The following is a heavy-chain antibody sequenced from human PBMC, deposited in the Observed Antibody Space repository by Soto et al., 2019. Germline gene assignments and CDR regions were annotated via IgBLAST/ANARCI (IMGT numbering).Heavy chain of an antibody. CDR1: GGTFSSYA. V-gene: IGHV1-69*12. Sequence: QVPLVQSGAEVKQPGSSVKVSCKASGGTFSSYAISWVRQAPGQGLEWMGGIIPIFGTANYAQKFQGRVTITADESTSTAYMELSSLRSEDTAVYYCAREGGSGNYRYYAMDVWGQGTTVTVSS. CDR3: AREGGSGNYRYYAMDV. D-gene: IGHD3-10*01. J-gene: IGHJ6*02. CDR2: IIPIFGTA.